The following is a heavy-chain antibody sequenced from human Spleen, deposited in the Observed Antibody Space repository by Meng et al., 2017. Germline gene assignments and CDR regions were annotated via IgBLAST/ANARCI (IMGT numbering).Heavy chain of an antibody. V-gene: IGHV4-59*08. J-gene: IGHJ4*02. CDR3: ARLPYDFWSGYYFDY. Sequence: QVQLQESGPGVVKPSETLSLTCTVSGGSIGTYYWSWIRQPPERGLEWIGYIDYSGSTNYNPSLKSRVTISLDTSKNQFSLKLSSVTAADTAVYYCARLPYDFWSGYYFDYWGQGTLVTVSS. CDR1: GGSIGTYY. D-gene: IGHD3-3*01. CDR2: IDYSGST.